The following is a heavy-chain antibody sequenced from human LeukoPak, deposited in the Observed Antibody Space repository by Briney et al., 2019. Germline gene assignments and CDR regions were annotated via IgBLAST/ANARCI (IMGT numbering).Heavy chain of an antibody. CDR3: ARVLPSPYYYDSSDPMDV. CDR1: GFTSSSYS. Sequence: GGSLRLSCAASGFTSSSYSMSWVREAPGEGLGWVSSIFSSSSYVYYADTVKGRFTISRDNAKNSLYLQMNSQRAEDTAVYYCARVLPSPYYYDSSDPMDVWGQGTTVTVSS. V-gene: IGHV3-21*01. J-gene: IGHJ6*02. CDR2: IFSSSSYV. D-gene: IGHD3-22*01.